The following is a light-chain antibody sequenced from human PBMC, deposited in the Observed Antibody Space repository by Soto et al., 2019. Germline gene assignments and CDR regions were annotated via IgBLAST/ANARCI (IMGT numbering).Light chain of an antibody. Sequence: DIQMTQSPSSLSASVGDIVTITCRASQSISRNLHWYQQKPGEAPKLLIYAASRLQSGVPSRFSGSGSGTDFTLTISSLQPEDFATYYCQQTYNIPFTFGPGTTVDIK. J-gene: IGKJ3*01. V-gene: IGKV1-39*01. CDR3: QQTYNIPFT. CDR2: AAS. CDR1: QSISRN.